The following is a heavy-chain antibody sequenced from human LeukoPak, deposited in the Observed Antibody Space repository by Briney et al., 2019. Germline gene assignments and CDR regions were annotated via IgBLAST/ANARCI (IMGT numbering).Heavy chain of an antibody. V-gene: IGHV3-48*03. D-gene: IGHD4-23*01. CDR2: ISKTGNSI. CDR1: GFSFSSYE. Sequence: GGSLRPSCAASGFSFSSYEMNWVRQAPGKGLEYVSYISKTGNSIYYVDSVKGRFTISRDNAQNSLYLQMNTLRARDTVIYCGVRGGNSDASIWFDPWGEGTLVIVSS. J-gene: IGHJ5*02. CDR3: VRGGNSDASIWFDP.